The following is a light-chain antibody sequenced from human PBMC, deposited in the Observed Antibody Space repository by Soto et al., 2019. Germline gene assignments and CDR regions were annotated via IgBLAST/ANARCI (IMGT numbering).Light chain of an antibody. CDR1: SSNIGAGYD. V-gene: IGLV1-40*01. CDR2: GNS. J-gene: IGLJ1*01. Sequence: QPVLTQPPSVSGAPGQRVTISCTGSSSNIGAGYDVHWYQQLPGTAPKLLIYGNSNRPSGVPERFSGSKSGTSASLAISGLQAEDEAEDDGQSYDSSLSGSRVFGTGTKLTVL. CDR3: QSYDSSLSGSRV.